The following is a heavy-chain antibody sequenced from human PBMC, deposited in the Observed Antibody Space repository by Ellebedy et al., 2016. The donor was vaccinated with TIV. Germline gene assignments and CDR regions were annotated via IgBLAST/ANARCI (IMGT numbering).Heavy chain of an antibody. Sequence: GESLKISXAASGFHFGSYVMSWVRQAPGKGLEWVSVISGDADATFHADSVKGRFAIFRDNSKNTLYLQMDSLRAEDTALYYCVKETSVWGRGILVTVSS. V-gene: IGHV3-23*01. CDR1: GFHFGSYV. CDR2: ISGDADAT. CDR3: VKETSV. J-gene: IGHJ4*02.